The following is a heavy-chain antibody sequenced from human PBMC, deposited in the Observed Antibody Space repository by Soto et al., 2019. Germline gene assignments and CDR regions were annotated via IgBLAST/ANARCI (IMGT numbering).Heavy chain of an antibody. V-gene: IGHV3-30*02. D-gene: IGHD3-22*01. J-gene: IGHJ5*02. Sequence: WSLSLSCAASGFTFSSYGMHWVRQAPGKGLEWVAVIRYDGSNKYYADSVKGRFTISRDNPKNTLYLQMNSLRADDTAVYFCAKNYYDRVDSYWVDHWGQGTLVTVSS. CDR1: GFTFSSYG. CDR2: IRYDGSNK. CDR3: AKNYYDRVDSYWVDH.